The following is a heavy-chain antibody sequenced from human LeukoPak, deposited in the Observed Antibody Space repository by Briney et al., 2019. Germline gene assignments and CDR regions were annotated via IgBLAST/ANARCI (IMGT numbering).Heavy chain of an antibody. CDR3: ARDIGGYDFWSGYYSYFDY. D-gene: IGHD3-3*01. Sequence: GGSLRLSCAASGFTFSSYGMSWVRQAPGKGLEWVSAISGSGGSTYYADSVKGRFTISRDNSKNTLYLQMNSLRAEDTAVYYCARDIGGYDFWSGYYSYFDYWGQGTLVTVSS. CDR1: GFTFSSYG. V-gene: IGHV3-23*01. J-gene: IGHJ4*02. CDR2: ISGSGGST.